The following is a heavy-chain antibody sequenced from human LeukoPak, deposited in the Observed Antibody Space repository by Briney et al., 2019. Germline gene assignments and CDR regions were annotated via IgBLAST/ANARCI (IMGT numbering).Heavy chain of an antibody. CDR1: GGSISNYY. D-gene: IGHD5-24*01. Sequence: SETLSLTCTVSGGSISNYYWNWIRQPPGKGLEWIGYIYYTGNTNYNPSLKSRVTISVDTSKNQFSLKLSSVTAADTAVYYCARGAGSTISNDAFDIWGQGTMVTVSS. V-gene: IGHV4-59*01. J-gene: IGHJ3*02. CDR3: ARGAGSTISNDAFDI. CDR2: IYYTGNT.